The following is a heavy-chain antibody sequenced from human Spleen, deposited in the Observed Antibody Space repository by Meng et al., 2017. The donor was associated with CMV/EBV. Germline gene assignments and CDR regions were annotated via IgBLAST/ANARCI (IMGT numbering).Heavy chain of an antibody. CDR3: AKADLGYCSGTICYRFDY. CDR2: ISSGSSYI. D-gene: IGHD2-2*01. CDR1: GFTFSRYS. V-gene: IGHV3-21*04. Sequence: GESLKISCAASGFTFSRYSMNWVRQAPGKGLEWVSSISSGSSYIYYADSVKGRFTISRDNAKNSLYLQMNSLRAEDTAVYYCAKADLGYCSGTICYRFDYWGQGTLVTVSS. J-gene: IGHJ4*02.